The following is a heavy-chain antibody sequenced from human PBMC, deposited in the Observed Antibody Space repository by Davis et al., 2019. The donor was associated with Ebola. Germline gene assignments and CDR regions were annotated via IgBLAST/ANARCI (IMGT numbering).Heavy chain of an antibody. CDR1: GYTFTSYG. Sequence: ASVKVSCKASGYTFTSYGIGWVRQAPGQGLEWMGWINPNSGGTNYAQKFQGWVTMTRDTSISTAYMELSRLRSDDTAVYYCARGGYCTGGVCYYFDYWGQGTLVTVSS. J-gene: IGHJ4*02. CDR3: ARGGYCTGGVCYYFDY. CDR2: INPNSGGT. D-gene: IGHD2-8*02. V-gene: IGHV1-2*04.